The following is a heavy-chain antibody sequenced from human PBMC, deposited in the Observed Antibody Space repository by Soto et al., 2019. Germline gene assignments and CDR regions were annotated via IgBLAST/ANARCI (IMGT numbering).Heavy chain of an antibody. CDR3: AKEDQKLAPLGY. D-gene: IGHD6-13*01. V-gene: IGHV5-51*01. CDR1: GYSFTSYW. CDR2: IYPGDSDT. J-gene: IGHJ4*02. Sequence: GESLKISCKGSGYSFTSYWIGWVRQMPGKGLEWMGIIYPGDSDTRYSPSFQGQATISADKSISTAYLQMNSLRAEDTAVYYCAKEDQKLAPLGYWGQGTLVTVSS.